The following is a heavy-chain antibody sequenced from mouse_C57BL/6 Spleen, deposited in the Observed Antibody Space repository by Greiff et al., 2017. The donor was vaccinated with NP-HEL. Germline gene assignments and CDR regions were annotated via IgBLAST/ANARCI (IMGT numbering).Heavy chain of an antibody. V-gene: IGHV5-6*01. CDR3: ARGITTVVVPGYYFDY. CDR1: GFTFSSYG. J-gene: IGHJ2*01. D-gene: IGHD1-1*01. CDR2: ISSGGSYT. Sequence: EVKLMESGGDLVKPGGSLKLSCAASGFTFSSYGMSWVRQTPDKRLEWVATISSGGSYTYYPDSVKGRFTFSRDNAKNTLYLQMRSRKSEDTAMYYCARGITTVVVPGYYFDYWGQGTTLTVSS.